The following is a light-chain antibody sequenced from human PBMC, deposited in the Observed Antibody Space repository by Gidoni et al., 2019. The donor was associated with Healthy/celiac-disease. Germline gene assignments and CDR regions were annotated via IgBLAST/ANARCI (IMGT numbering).Light chain of an antibody. CDR2: AAS. CDR3: QQLNSYPRST. CDR1: QGISSY. V-gene: IGKV1-9*01. Sequence: DIQFTQSPSFLSASVGDRVTITCWASQGISSYLAWYQQKPGKAPKLLIYAASTLQSGVPSRFSGSGSGTEFTLTISSLQPEDFATYYCQQLNSYPRSTFGGGTKVEIK. J-gene: IGKJ4*01.